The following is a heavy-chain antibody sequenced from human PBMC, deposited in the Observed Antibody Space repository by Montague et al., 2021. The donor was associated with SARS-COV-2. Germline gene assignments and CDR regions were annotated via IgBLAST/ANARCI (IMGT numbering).Heavy chain of an antibody. V-gene: IGHV1-24*01. CDR2: LDPQDGKT. D-gene: IGHD3-3*01. Sequence: SVKVSCKVSGYTLSQAFIHWVRQAPGKGLDWVGSLDPQDGKTVYTQTLQRRVAMTADSSTETSYMELTNLIADDTAVYYCTTHSISGVVIYAFAFWGQGTMVTVSS. J-gene: IGHJ3*01. CDR1: GYTLSQAF. CDR3: TTHSISGVVIYAFAF.